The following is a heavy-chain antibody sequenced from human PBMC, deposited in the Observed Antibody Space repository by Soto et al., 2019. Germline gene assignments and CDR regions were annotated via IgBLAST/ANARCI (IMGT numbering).Heavy chain of an antibody. CDR3: ASSSAGSCYDS. V-gene: IGHV4-39*01. CDR2: VYYSGST. D-gene: IGHD2-15*01. CDR1: GGSISGSNYY. Sequence: QLQLQASGPGLVKPSETLSLTCTVSGGSISGSNYYWAWIRQPPGKGLEWIGSVYYSGSTSYNPSLKSRVTISVDTSKNQFSLKLSSVTAADTAVYYCASSSAGSCYDSWGQGTLVTVSS. J-gene: IGHJ5*01.